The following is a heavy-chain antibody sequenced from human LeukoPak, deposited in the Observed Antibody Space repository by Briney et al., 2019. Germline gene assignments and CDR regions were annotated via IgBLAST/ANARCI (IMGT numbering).Heavy chain of an antibody. CDR2: INHSGST. J-gene: IGHJ2*01. Sequence: SETLSLTCAVYGGSFSGYYRSWIRQPPGKGLEWIGEINHSGSTNYNPSLKSRVTISVDTSKNQFSLKLSSVTAADTAVYYCARGLEDVVPAADWYFDLWGRGTLVTVSS. CDR3: ARGLEDVVPAADWYFDL. CDR1: GGSFSGYY. V-gene: IGHV4-34*01. D-gene: IGHD2-2*01.